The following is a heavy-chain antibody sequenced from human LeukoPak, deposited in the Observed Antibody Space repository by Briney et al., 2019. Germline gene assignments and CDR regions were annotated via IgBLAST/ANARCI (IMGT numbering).Heavy chain of an antibody. CDR3: VRDGYSSNRPLDC. J-gene: IGHJ4*02. D-gene: IGHD6-13*01. CDR2: ITHDGNNQ. CDR1: GFSFSSFA. V-gene: IGHV3-30-3*01. Sequence: GGSLRLSCEASGFSFSSFAMHWVRQAPGKGMQWLAIITHDGNNQFYEDSVKGRFTISRDQSKSTLFLQMNSLRVEDTAVYYCVRDGYSSNRPLDCWGQGTLVTVSS.